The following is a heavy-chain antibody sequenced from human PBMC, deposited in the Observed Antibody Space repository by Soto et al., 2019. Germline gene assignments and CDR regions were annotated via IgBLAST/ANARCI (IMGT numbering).Heavy chain of an antibody. CDR2: IIPIFGTA. CDR1: GGTFLSYA. CDR3: ARGGEWENNWFDP. Sequence: SVKVSCKASGGTFLSYAISLLVQAPVQGLEWMGGIIPIFGTANYAQKFQGRVTITADKSTSTAYMELSSLRSEDTAVYYCARGGEWENNWFDPWGQGTLVTVSS. D-gene: IGHD1-26*01. J-gene: IGHJ5*02. V-gene: IGHV1-69*06.